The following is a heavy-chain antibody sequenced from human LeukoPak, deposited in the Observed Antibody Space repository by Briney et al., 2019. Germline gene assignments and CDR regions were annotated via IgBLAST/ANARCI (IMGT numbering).Heavy chain of an antibody. CDR2: IFYTGTT. J-gene: IGHJ4*02. V-gene: IGHV4-59*01. D-gene: IGHD3-10*01. Sequence: SSETLSLTCTVSGDSIRTYYWTWIRKPPGKGLEWLGYIFYTGTTNYNPSLKSRVTISVDLPKNQFSLRLTSLTAADTAVYFCARMNYYGSYYFDFWGQGTLVTVSS. CDR3: ARMNYYGSYYFDF. CDR1: GDSIRTYY.